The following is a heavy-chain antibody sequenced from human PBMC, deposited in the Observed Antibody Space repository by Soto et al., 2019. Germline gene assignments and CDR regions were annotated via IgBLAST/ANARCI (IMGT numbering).Heavy chain of an antibody. J-gene: IGHJ6*02. CDR3: ARVSGSYYYGMDV. CDR1: GGSISSSNW. D-gene: IGHD1-26*01. V-gene: IGHV4-4*02. Sequence: QVQLQESGPGLVKPSGTLSLTCAVSGGSISSSNWWSWVRQPPGKGLEWIGEIYHSGSTNYNPSPKSRVTMSVDKSKNQFSLTLGSVTAADTAVYYCARVSGSYYYGMDVWGQGTTVTVSS. CDR2: IYHSGST.